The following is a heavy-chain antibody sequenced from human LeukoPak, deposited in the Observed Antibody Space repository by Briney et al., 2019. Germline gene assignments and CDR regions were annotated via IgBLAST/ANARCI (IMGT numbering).Heavy chain of an antibody. D-gene: IGHD2-2*01. V-gene: IGHV3-30*18. CDR1: GFTVSGDY. CDR2: ISYDGSNK. J-gene: IGHJ3*02. CDR3: AKIRWAAASSDDAFDI. Sequence: PGGSLRLSCEVSGFTVSGDYMSWVRQAPGKGLGWVAVISYDGSNKYYADSVKGRFTISRDNSKNTLYLQMDSLRAEDTAVYYCAKIRWAAASSDDAFDIWGQGTMVTVSS.